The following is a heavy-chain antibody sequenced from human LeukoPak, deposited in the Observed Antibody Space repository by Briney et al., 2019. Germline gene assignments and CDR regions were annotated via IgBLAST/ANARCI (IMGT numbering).Heavy chain of an antibody. CDR1: EGTFSSYA. CDR2: IIPIFGTA. V-gene: IGHV1-69*05. J-gene: IGHJ6*03. D-gene: IGHD2-21*02. Sequence: SVKVSCKASEGTFSSYAISWVRQAPGQGLEWMGGIIPIFGTANYAQKFQGRVTITTDESTSTAYMELSSLRSEDTAVYYCARAYCGGDCYSGYYYYYMDVWGKGTTVTVSS. CDR3: ARAYCGGDCYSGYYYYYMDV.